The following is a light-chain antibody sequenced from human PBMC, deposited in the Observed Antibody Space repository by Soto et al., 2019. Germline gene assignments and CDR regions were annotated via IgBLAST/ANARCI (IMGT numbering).Light chain of an antibody. Sequence: DIQMTQSPSSLSASVGDRVTITCRASQSISSYLNWYQQKPGKAPKLLIYAASSLQSGVPSRFSGSGSGTDVTLTISSLHPEDFATYDCQQSYSTPYTFGQGTKLEIK. J-gene: IGKJ2*01. CDR2: AAS. V-gene: IGKV1-39*01. CDR1: QSISSY. CDR3: QQSYSTPYT.